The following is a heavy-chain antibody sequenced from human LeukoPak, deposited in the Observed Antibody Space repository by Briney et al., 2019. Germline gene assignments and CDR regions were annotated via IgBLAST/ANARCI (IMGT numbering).Heavy chain of an antibody. J-gene: IGHJ4*02. V-gene: IGHV4-39*01. CDR1: GGSISSSSYY. CDR3: ALNDYYDSSGYYYFDY. CDR2: VYYSGST. D-gene: IGHD3-22*01. Sequence: PSQTLSLTCTVSGGSISSSSYYWGWIRQPPGKGLEWIGSVYYSGSTYYNPSLKSRVTISVDTSKNQFSLKLSSVTAADTAVYYCALNDYYDSSGYYYFDYWGQGTLVTVSS.